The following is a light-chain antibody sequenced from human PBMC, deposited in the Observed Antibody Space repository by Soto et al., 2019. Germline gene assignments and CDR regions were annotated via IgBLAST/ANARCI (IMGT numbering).Light chain of an antibody. CDR3: LHDYNYPRT. V-gene: IGKV1-6*01. Sequence: AIQMTQPPSSLSASVGDRVTMTCRASQGINNELAWYQQKPGKAPKLLIYAASNLHSGVPSRFSGSGSGTDFALTISSLQPEDFATYFCLHDYNYPRTFGQGTKVE. CDR1: QGINNE. CDR2: AAS. J-gene: IGKJ1*01.